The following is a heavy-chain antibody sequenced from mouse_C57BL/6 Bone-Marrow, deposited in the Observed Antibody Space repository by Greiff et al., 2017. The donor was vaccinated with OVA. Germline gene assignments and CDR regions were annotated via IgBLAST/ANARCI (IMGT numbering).Heavy chain of an antibody. V-gene: IGHV1-53*01. Sequence: QVQLQQPGTELVKPGASGYTFTSYWMHWVKQRPGQGLEWIGNINPSNGGTNYNEKFKSKATLTVDKSSSTAYMQLSSLTSEDSAVYYCARVTGTWYFDYWGQGTTLTVSS. CDR3: ARVTGTWYFDY. D-gene: IGHD4-1*01. CDR1: GYTFTSYW. CDR2: INPSNGGT. J-gene: IGHJ2*01.